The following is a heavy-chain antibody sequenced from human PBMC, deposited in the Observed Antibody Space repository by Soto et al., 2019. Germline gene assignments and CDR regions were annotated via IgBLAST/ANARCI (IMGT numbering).Heavy chain of an antibody. D-gene: IGHD1-26*01. V-gene: IGHV1-69*02. Sequence: QVQLVQSGAEVKKPGSSVKVSCKASGGTFSSYIISWVRQAPGQGLEWMGRIIPILGIANYAQKFQGRVTITADKSTSTAYMELSSLRSEDTAVYYCARFPQTAIVGAAYFDYCGQGTLVTVSS. CDR2: IIPILGIA. CDR1: GGTFSSYI. CDR3: ARFPQTAIVGAAYFDY. J-gene: IGHJ4*02.